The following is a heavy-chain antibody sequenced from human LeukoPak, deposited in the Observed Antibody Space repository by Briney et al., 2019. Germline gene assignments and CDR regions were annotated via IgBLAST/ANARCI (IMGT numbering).Heavy chain of an antibody. D-gene: IGHD3-22*01. J-gene: IGHJ4*02. CDR2: MNPNSGDT. Sequence: ASVKVSCKASGYTFTTYDITWVRQATGQGLEWMGWMNPNSGDTAYAQKFQGRVAMTRDTSISTAYMELSSLRSEDTAVYYCARGLGDYYDTSGYYYAVPAHWGQGTLVTVSP. CDR3: ARGLGDYYDTSGYYYAVPAH. CDR1: GYTFTTYD. V-gene: IGHV1-8*01.